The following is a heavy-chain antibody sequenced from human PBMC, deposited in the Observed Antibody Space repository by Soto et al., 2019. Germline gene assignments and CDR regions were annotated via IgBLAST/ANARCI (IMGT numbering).Heavy chain of an antibody. CDR1: GFTFSSYG. Sequence: GGSLRLSCAASGFTFSSYGMHWVRQAPGKGLEWVAVISYDGSNKYYADSVKGRFTISRDNSKNTLYLQMNSLRAEDTAVYYCAKDLQPGMITFGGDWAYPDYWGQGTLVTVSS. D-gene: IGHD3-16*01. CDR3: AKDLQPGMITFGGDWAYPDY. V-gene: IGHV3-30*18. CDR2: ISYDGSNK. J-gene: IGHJ4*02.